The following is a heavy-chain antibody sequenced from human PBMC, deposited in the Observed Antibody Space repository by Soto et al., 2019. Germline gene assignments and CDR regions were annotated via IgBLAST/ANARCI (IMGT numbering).Heavy chain of an antibody. CDR1: GFTFSSYG. D-gene: IGHD6-19*01. Sequence: GGSLRLSCAASGFTFSSYGMHWVRQAPGKGLEWVAVIWYDGSNKYYADSVKGRFTISRDNSKNTLYLQMNSLRAEDTAVHYCARSLLSSGWPKGTPAYYYYGMDVWGQGTTVTVSS. V-gene: IGHV3-33*01. J-gene: IGHJ6*02. CDR2: IWYDGSNK. CDR3: ARSLLSSGWPKGTPAYYYYGMDV.